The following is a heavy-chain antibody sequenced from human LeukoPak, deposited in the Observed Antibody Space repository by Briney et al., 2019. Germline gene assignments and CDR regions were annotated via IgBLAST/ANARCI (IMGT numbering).Heavy chain of an antibody. CDR2: ISGSGGST. CDR1: EFTFSSYG. D-gene: IGHD3-10*01. V-gene: IGHV3-23*01. Sequence: GGSLRLSCAASEFTFSSYGMSWVRQAPGKGLEWVSAISGSGGSTYYADSVKGRFTISRDNSKNTLYLQMNSLRAEDTAVYYCAKYGSGSYFGYFDYWGQGTLVTVSS. CDR3: AKYGSGSYFGYFDY. J-gene: IGHJ4*02.